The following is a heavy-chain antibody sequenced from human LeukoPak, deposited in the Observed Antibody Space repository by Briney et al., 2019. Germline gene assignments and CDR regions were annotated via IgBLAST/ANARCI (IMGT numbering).Heavy chain of an antibody. CDR3: ARGAFGVLLSAFDI. CDR1: GGSISSNSYY. Sequence: SETLSLTCSVSGGSISSNSYYWGWIRQPPGKGLEWIGSFYYSGSTYYNPSLKSRVTISLDMSKNQFSLKLSSVTAADTAVYWCARGAFGVLLSAFDIWGQGTMVTVSS. J-gene: IGHJ3*02. V-gene: IGHV4-39*07. D-gene: IGHD3-3*01. CDR2: FYYSGST.